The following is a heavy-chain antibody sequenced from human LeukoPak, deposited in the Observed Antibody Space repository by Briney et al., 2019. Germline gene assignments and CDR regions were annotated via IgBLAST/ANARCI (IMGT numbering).Heavy chain of an antibody. CDR3: ARHSSFYLDY. D-gene: IGHD6-6*01. CDR1: GYTFTGYH. V-gene: IGHV1-2*02. J-gene: IGHJ4*02. CDR2: INPNSGGT. Sequence: SVKVSCKTSGYTFTGYHMHWVRQAPGQGPEWMGWINPNSGGTNYAQKFQGRVTMTRDTSISTAYMELSRLRSDDTAVYYCARHSSFYLDYWGRGTLVTVSS.